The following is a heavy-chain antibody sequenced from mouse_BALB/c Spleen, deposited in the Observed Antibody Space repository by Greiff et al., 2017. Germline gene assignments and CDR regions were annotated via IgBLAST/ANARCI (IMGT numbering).Heavy chain of an antibody. CDR3: ARETEYYFDY. J-gene: IGHJ2*01. V-gene: IGHV2-6-7*01. Sequence: VLLVESGPGLVAPSQSLSITCTVSGFSFTGYGVNWVRQPPGKGLEWLGMIWGDGSTDYNSALKTRLSISKDNSKSQIFLKMIRLQTDDTARYYCARETEYYFDYWGQGTTLTVSS. CDR1: GFSFTGYG. CDR2: IWGDGST.